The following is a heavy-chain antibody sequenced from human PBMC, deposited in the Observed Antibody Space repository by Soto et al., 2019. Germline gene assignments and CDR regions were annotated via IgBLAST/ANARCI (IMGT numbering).Heavy chain of an antibody. V-gene: IGHV4-59*02. D-gene: IGHD2-21*01. CDR3: ARCGPPAVKAYDI. CDR1: GASVSNYY. J-gene: IGHJ3*02. CDR2: IHYTGDS. Sequence: SETLSLTCTVSGASVSNYYWNWVRQPPGKGLEWIGYIHYTGDSKYNPSLKSRVTMSVDTSKNQFSLKMTSVTAADTAVYYCARCGPPAVKAYDIWGQGAMVTVSS.